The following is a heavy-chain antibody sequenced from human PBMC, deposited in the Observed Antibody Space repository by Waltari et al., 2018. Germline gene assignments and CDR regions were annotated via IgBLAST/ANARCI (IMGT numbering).Heavy chain of an antibody. CDR3: ARTPLGYCSGGSCYPFDY. Sequence: QVQLVQSGAEGKKPGASVKVSCKASGYPFTVYYIPGVRQAPGQGLEWMGRINPNSGGTNYAQKFQGRVTMTRYTSISTAYMELSRLRSDDTAMYYCARTPLGYCSGGSCYPFDYWGQGTLVTVSS. D-gene: IGHD2-15*01. CDR2: INPNSGGT. CDR1: GYPFTVYY. V-gene: IGHV1-2*06. J-gene: IGHJ4*02.